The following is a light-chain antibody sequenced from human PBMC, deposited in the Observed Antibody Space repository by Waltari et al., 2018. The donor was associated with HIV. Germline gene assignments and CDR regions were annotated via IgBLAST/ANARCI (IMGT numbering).Light chain of an antibody. J-gene: IGLJ2*01. CDR2: EVS. CDR3: SSYTSSSTLVV. Sequence: QSALTQPASVSGSPGQSITTSCTGTSSDVGGYTYVSWYQQHPGKAPKLMIYEVSNRPSGVSNRFSVSKSGNTASLTISGLQAEDEADYYCSSYTSSSTLVVFGGGTKLTVL. CDR1: SSDVGGYTY. V-gene: IGLV2-14*01.